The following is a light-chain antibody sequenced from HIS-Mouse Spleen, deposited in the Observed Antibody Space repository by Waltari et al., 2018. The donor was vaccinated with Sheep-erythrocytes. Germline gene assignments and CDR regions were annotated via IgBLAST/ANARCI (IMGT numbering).Light chain of an antibody. J-gene: IGLJ3*02. CDR1: SSDCGSYNL. V-gene: IGLV2-23*01. Sequence: QSALTQPRSVSGSPGQSVTISCTGTSSDCGSYNLVSWYQQHPGKAPKLMIYEGSKRPSGVSNRFSGSKSGNTASLTISGLQAEDEADYYCCSYAGSSTPWVFGGGTKLTVL. CDR3: CSYAGSSTPWV. CDR2: EGS.